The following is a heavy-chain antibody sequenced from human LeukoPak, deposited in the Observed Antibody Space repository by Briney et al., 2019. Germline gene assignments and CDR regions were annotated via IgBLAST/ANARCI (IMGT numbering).Heavy chain of an antibody. V-gene: IGHV4-34*01. CDR3: ARHKSSGWHPGYFQH. J-gene: IGHJ1*01. Sequence: SETLSLTCAVYGGSFSGYYWSWIRQPPGKGLEWIGEINHSGSTNYNPSLKSRVTISVDTSKDQFSLKLSSATAADTAVYYCARHKSSGWHPGYFQHWGQGTLVTVSS. CDR2: INHSGST. CDR1: GGSFSGYY. D-gene: IGHD6-19*01.